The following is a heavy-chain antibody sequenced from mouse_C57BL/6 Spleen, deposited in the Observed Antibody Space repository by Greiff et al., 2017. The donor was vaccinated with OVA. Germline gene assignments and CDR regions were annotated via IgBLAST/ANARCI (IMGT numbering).Heavy chain of an antibody. CDR1: GYTFTDYY. Sequence: VQLQQSGPELVKPGASVKISCKASGYTFTDYYMNWVKQSHGKSLEWIGDINPNNGGTSSNQQFKGKATLTVDKSSSTADMELRRLTSEDSAVYDCARTEAQQLRRWGWFAYGGQGTLVTVSA. CDR2: INPNNGGT. D-gene: IGHD3-2*02. J-gene: IGHJ3*01. V-gene: IGHV1-26*01. CDR3: ARTEAQQLRRWGWFAY.